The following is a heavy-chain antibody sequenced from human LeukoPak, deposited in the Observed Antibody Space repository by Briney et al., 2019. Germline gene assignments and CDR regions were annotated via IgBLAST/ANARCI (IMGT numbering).Heavy chain of an antibody. CDR3: ALLDYGSGSYFY. Sequence: SETLSLTCTVSGGSISSYYWSWIRQPPGKGLEWIGYIYYSGSTNYNPSLKSRVTISVDRSKNQFSLKLSSVTAADTAVYYCALLDYGSGSYFYWGQGTLVTVSS. V-gene: IGHV4-59*08. CDR1: GGSISSYY. D-gene: IGHD3-10*01. CDR2: IYYSGST. J-gene: IGHJ4*02.